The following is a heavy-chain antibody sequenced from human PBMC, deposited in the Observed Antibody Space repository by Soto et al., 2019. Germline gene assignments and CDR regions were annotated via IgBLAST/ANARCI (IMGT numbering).Heavy chain of an antibody. CDR2: IYATGTT. CDR1: GASISGFY. J-gene: IGHJ5*02. CDR3: VRDGTKTLRDWFDP. D-gene: IGHD1-1*01. V-gene: IGHV4-4*07. Sequence: ETLSLTCTVSGASISGFYWSWIRKSAGKGLEWIGRIYATGTTDYNPSLKIRVMMSVDTSKKQFSLKLRSVTAADTAVYYCVRDGTKTLRDWFDPWGQGMSVTVSS.